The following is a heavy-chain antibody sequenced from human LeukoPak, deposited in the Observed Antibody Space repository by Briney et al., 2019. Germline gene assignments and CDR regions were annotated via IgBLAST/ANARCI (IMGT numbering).Heavy chain of an antibody. CDR1: GFTFSSYD. CDR3: ARVLSGHGAFDI. D-gene: IGHD2-15*01. V-gene: IGHV3-13*01. J-gene: IGHJ3*02. Sequence: GGSLRLSCAASGFTFSSYDMHWVRHATGKGLEWVSAIGTAGDTFYPGSVKGRFTISRDNAKNSLYLQVNSLRAGDTAVYYCARVLSGHGAFDIWGQGTMVTVSS. CDR2: IGTAGDT.